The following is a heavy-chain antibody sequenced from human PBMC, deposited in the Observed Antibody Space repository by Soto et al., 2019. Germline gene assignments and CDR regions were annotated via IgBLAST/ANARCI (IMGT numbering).Heavy chain of an antibody. CDR3: ARSALEWTNYYYMDV. J-gene: IGHJ6*03. CDR2: IWYDGSNK. D-gene: IGHD3-3*01. V-gene: IGHV3-33*01. CDR1: GFTFSSYG. Sequence: GGSLRLSCAASGFTFSSYGMHWVRQAPGKGLEWVAVIWYDGSNKYYADSVKGRFTISRDNSKNTLYLQMNSLRAEDTAVYYCARSALEWTNYYYMDVWGKGTTVTVSS.